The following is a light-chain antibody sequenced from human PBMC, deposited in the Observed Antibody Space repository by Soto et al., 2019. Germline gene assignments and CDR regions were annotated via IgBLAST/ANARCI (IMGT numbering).Light chain of an antibody. CDR3: CSYAGGYTHV. Sequence: QSVLTQPASVSGSPGQSITISCTGTSSDVGGYNYVSWYQLHPGKAPKLIIYEVSHRPSGASNHFSGYKSGNTASLTISGLQAEDEADYYCCSYAGGYTHVFGTGTKVTVL. J-gene: IGLJ1*01. CDR1: SSDVGGYNY. CDR2: EVS. V-gene: IGLV2-14*01.